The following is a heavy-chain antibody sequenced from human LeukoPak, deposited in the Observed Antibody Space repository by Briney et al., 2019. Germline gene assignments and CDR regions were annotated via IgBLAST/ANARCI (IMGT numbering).Heavy chain of an antibody. CDR1: GFTFSDYY. CDR3: AKDIVVVPAATPLDY. V-gene: IGHV3-11*01. J-gene: IGHJ4*02. Sequence: GGSLRLSCAASGFTFSDYYMSWIRQAPGKGLEWVSYISSSGSTIYYADSVKGRFTISRDNAKNTLYLQMNSLRAEDTAVYYCAKDIVVVPAATPLDYWGQGTLVTVSS. CDR2: ISSSGSTI. D-gene: IGHD2-2*01.